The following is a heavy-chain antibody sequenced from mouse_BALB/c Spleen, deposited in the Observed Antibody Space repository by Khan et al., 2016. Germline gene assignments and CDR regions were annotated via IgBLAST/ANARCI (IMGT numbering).Heavy chain of an antibody. CDR1: GYTFSSYW. CDR3: ARMGDGYDPWFAY. CDR2: ILPGGGTS. V-gene: IGHV1-9*01. Sequence: QVQLQQSGAELVKPGASVKISCKATGYTFSSYWIEWVKQRPGHGLEWIGEILPGGGTSNYNEKFRGQATFTADIFSNTANMQLSSLTSEDSAVYYCARMGDGYDPWFAYWGQGTLVTVSA. D-gene: IGHD2-2*01. J-gene: IGHJ3*01.